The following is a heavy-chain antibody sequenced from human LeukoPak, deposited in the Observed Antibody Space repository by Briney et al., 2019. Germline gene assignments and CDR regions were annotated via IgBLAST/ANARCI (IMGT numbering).Heavy chain of an antibody. CDR3: ARETWQGGGYGNNWFDP. CDR1: GFTFSSYG. CDR2: IWYDGSDK. D-gene: IGHD5-12*01. V-gene: IGHV3-33*01. Sequence: PGRSLRLSCAASGFTFSSYGMHWVRRAPGKGLEWVALIWYDGSDKDYGDSVKGRFTISRDNAKNSLYLQMNSLRAEETAVYYCARETWQGGGYGNNWFDPWGQGTLVTVSS. J-gene: IGHJ5*02.